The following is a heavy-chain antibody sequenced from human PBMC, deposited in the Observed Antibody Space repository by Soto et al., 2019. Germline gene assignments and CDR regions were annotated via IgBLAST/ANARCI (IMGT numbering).Heavy chain of an antibody. J-gene: IGHJ3*02. CDR1: GFTFSSYG. Sequence: SLRLSCAASGFTFSSYGMHWVRQAPGKGLEWVAVIWYDGSNKYYADSVKGRFTISRDNSKNTLYLQMNSLRAEDTAVYYCARDMITFGGVTEAFDIWGQGTMVTVSS. CDR2: IWYDGSNK. V-gene: IGHV3-33*01. CDR3: ARDMITFGGVTEAFDI. D-gene: IGHD3-16*01.